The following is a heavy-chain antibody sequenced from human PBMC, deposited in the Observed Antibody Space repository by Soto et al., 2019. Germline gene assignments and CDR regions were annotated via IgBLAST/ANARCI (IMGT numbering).Heavy chain of an antibody. Sequence: AETLSLTCTVSGVSISSYYWSWVRQPPGKGLEWIGYIYYSGSTNYNPSLKSRVTISVDTSNNQFSLKLSSVTAAATAVYYCARTGPMVRGVIIEYYFDYWGQGTLVTVS. D-gene: IGHD3-10*01. CDR1: GVSISSYY. CDR2: IYYSGST. CDR3: ARTGPMVRGVIIEYYFDY. V-gene: IGHV4-59*01. J-gene: IGHJ4*02.